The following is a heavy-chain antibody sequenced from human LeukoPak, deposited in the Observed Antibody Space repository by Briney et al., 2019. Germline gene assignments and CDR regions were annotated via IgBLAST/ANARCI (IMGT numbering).Heavy chain of an antibody. CDR3: AREFYYYYDSSGYYGAFDI. V-gene: IGHV1-69*05. CDR2: IIPIFGTA. D-gene: IGHD3-22*01. CDR1: GGTFISYA. Sequence: GASVKVSCKASGGTFISYAISWVRPAPGQGLEWMGRIIPIFGTANYAQKFQGRVTITTDESTSTAYMELSSLRSEDTAVYYCAREFYYYYDSSGYYGAFDIWGQGTMVTVSS. J-gene: IGHJ3*02.